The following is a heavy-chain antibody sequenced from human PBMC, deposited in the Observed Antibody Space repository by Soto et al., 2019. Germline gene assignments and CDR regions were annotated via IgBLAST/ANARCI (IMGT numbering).Heavy chain of an antibody. Sequence: QVQLQESGPGLVKPSQTLSLTCTVSGGSISSGGYYWSWIRQHPGKGLEWIGYIYYTGSTYYNPCLKSRVTISVDTSKNQFSLKLSSVTAADTAVYYCATVEDCGGDCPIEAFEIWGQGTMVTVSS. CDR2: IYYTGST. V-gene: IGHV4-31*03. CDR3: ATVEDCGGDCPIEAFEI. J-gene: IGHJ3*02. CDR1: GGSISSGGYY. D-gene: IGHD2-21*02.